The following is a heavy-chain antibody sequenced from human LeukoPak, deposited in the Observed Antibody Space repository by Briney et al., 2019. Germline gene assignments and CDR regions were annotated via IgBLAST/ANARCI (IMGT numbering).Heavy chain of an antibody. CDR2: IYYSGST. D-gene: IGHD3-10*01. J-gene: IGHJ6*02. Sequence: PSEALSLTCTVSGVSISSYYWSWIRQPPGKGLEWIGYIYYSGSTNYNPSLKSRVTISVDTSKNQFSLKLSSVTAADTAVYYCARAPSVGGLWFGVHYYGMDVWGQGTTVTVSS. V-gene: IGHV4-59*01. CDR1: GVSISSYY. CDR3: ARAPSVGGLWFGVHYYGMDV.